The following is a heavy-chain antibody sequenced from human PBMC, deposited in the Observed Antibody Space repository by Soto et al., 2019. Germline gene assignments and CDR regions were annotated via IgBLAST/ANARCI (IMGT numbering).Heavy chain of an antibody. CDR1: GYSFTSYA. D-gene: IGHD3-9*01. V-gene: IGHV1-3*01. J-gene: IGHJ5*02. CDR2: IFAGNGDT. CDR3: ARNVPHTGYYNH. Sequence: QVRLVQSGTEVKKPGASMKLSCKASGYSFTSYAIHWVRRAPGQRLEWMGWIFAGNGDTEYSPKFQDRVIITRDTSASTTYIQLTSLGSEDTAVYYCARNVPHTGYYNHWGPGTLVTVSS.